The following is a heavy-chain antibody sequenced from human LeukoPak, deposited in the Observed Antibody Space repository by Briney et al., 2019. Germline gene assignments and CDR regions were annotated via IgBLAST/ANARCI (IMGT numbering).Heavy chain of an antibody. CDR1: GGTFSSYG. Sequence: ASVKVCCKASGGTFSSYGISWVGQAPGQGLEWMGGIIPIFGTANYAQKFQGRVTITADESTSTAYMELSSLRSEDTAVYYCARDTGTPWRFDFWGQGTLVTVPS. CDR3: ARDTGTPWRFDF. V-gene: IGHV1-69*01. D-gene: IGHD2-8*02. J-gene: IGHJ4*02. CDR2: IIPIFGTA.